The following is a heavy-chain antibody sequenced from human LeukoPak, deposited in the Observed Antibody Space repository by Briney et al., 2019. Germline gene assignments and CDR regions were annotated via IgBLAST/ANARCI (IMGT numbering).Heavy chain of an antibody. CDR2: ISGSGGST. Sequence: PGGSLRLSCAASGFTFSSYAMSWVRQAPGKGLEWVSAISGSGGSTYYADSLKGRFTVSRDNARNSVYLQMNSLRPDDTAVYYCARELYCSSTNCYPGNGFDVWGQGTMVTVS. CDR3: ARELYCSSTNCYPGNGFDV. V-gene: IGHV3-23*01. J-gene: IGHJ3*01. CDR1: GFTFSSYA. D-gene: IGHD2-2*01.